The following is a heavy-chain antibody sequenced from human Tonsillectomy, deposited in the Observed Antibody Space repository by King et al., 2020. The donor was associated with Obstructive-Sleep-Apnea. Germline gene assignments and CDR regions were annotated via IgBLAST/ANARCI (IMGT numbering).Heavy chain of an antibody. CDR2: ISYDGSNK. J-gene: IGHJ4*02. D-gene: IGHD3-9*01. CDR1: GFTFSSYG. V-gene: IGHV3-30*18. Sequence: VQLVESGGGVVQPGRSLRLSCAASGFTFSSYGMHWVRQAPGKGLEWVAVISYDGSNKYYADSVKGRFTISRDNSKNTLYLQMNSLRAEDTAVYYCAKGGLHYDILTGYPEGDYWGQGTLVTVSS. CDR3: AKGGLHYDILTGYPEGDY.